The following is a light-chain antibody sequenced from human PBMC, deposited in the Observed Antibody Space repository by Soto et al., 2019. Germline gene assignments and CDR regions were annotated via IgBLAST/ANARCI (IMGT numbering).Light chain of an antibody. V-gene: IGLV2-8*01. Sequence: QSVLTQPPSASGSPGQSVTISCTGTSSDVGGYDYVSWYQHHPGKAPKLMIFEVTKRPSGVPDRFSGSKSGNTAYLTVSGLQAEDEAEYYCTSYAGSNTHYVFGTGTKLTVL. CDR3: TSYAGSNTHYV. CDR1: SSDVGGYDY. J-gene: IGLJ1*01. CDR2: EVT.